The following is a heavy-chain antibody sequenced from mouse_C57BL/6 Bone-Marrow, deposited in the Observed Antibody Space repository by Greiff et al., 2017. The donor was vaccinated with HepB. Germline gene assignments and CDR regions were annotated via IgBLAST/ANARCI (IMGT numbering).Heavy chain of an antibody. CDR1: GFTFSSYA. CDR2: ISSGGDYI. CDR3: TRDPMGLRRGNYAMDY. J-gene: IGHJ4*01. D-gene: IGHD2-4*01. Sequence: EVQLVESGEGLVKPGGSLKLSCAASGFTFSSYAMSWVRQTPEKRLEWVAYISSGGDYIYYADTVKGRFTISRDNARNTLYLQMSSLKSEDTAMYYCTRDPMGLRRGNYAMDYWGQGTSVTVSS. V-gene: IGHV5-9-1*02.